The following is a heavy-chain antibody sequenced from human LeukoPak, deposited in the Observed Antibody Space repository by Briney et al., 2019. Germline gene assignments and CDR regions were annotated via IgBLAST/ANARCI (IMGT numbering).Heavy chain of an antibody. CDR2: VNGDGSTT. Sequence: GGSLRLSCAASGFAFSRYWMHWVRQAPGKGLVWVSRVNGDGSTTTYADSVKGRFTISRDNANNSLYLQMNNLSAEDTAVYYCARDSSDGGTSSYRQSDYWGQGTLVTVSS. V-gene: IGHV3-74*01. D-gene: IGHD3-16*02. J-gene: IGHJ4*02. CDR3: ARDSSDGGTSSYRQSDY. CDR1: GFAFSRYW.